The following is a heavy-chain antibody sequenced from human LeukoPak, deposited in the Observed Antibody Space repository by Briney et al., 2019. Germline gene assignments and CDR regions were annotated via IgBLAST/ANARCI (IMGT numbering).Heavy chain of an antibody. Sequence: SETLSLTCTVSGGSISSYYWSWIRQPPGKGLEWIGYIYYSGSTNYNPSHKSRVTISVDTSKNQFSLKLSSVTAADTAVYYCARATPGFNYDFWSGYYTYFDYWGQGTLVTVSS. J-gene: IGHJ4*02. CDR1: GGSISSYY. CDR3: ARATPGFNYDFWSGYYTYFDY. V-gene: IGHV4-59*01. CDR2: IYYSGST. D-gene: IGHD3-3*01.